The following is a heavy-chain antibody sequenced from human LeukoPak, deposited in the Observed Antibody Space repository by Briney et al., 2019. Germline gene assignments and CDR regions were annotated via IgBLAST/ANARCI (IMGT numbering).Heavy chain of an antibody. Sequence: GGSLRLSCAASGFTFSSYGMHWVRQAPGKGLEWVAVISYDGSNKYYADSVKGRFTISRDNSKNTLYLQMNSLRAEDTAVYYCATVSHELVLDYWGQGTLVTVSS. CDR1: GFTFSSYG. CDR3: ATVSHELVLDY. V-gene: IGHV3-30*03. J-gene: IGHJ4*02. D-gene: IGHD3-10*01. CDR2: ISYDGSNK.